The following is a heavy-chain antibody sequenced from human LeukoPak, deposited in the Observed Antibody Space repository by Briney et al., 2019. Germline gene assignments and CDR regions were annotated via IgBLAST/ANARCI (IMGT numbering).Heavy chain of an antibody. V-gene: IGHV3-23*01. D-gene: IGHD3-3*01. CDR2: ISGSGGST. CDR1: GFTFSSYA. CDR3: AKGDDFWSGYFGLDYYYYMDV. Sequence: GGSLRLSCAASGFTFSSYAMSWVRQAPGKGLEWVSAISGSGGSTYYADSVKGRLTISRDNSKNTLYLQMSSLRAEDTAVYYCAKGDDFWSGYFGLDYYYYMDVWGKGTTVTVSS. J-gene: IGHJ6*03.